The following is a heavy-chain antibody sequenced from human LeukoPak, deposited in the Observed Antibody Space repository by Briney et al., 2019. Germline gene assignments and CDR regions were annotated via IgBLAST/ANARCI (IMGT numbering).Heavy chain of an antibody. D-gene: IGHD5-12*01. CDR3: ARLTVDTVATILSDAFDI. V-gene: IGHV1-2*02. CDR1: RYTFTGHY. Sequence: ASVKVSCKASRYTFTGHYMHWVRQAPGQGLEWMGWINPNSGGTNYAQKFQGRVTMTRDTSISTAYMELSRLSSDDTAVYYCARLTVDTVATILSDAFDIWGQGTMVTVSS. CDR2: INPNSGGT. J-gene: IGHJ3*02.